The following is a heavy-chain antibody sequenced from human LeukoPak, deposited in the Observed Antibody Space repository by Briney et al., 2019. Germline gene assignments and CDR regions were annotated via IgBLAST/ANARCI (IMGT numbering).Heavy chain of an antibody. J-gene: IGHJ4*02. D-gene: IGHD4-11*01. V-gene: IGHV3-23*01. CDR1: GFTLGGYA. Sequence: GGSLRLSCAASGFTLGGYAMSWVRQAPGKGLEWVSSKSGGGGGAYYADSVKGRFTISRDNSNNTLYLQMNSLRAEDTAVYYCAKLTTSWGQGTLVTVSS. CDR2: KSGGGGGA. CDR3: AKLTTS.